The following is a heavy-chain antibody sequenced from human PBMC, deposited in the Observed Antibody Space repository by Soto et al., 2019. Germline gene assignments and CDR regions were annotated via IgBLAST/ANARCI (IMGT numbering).Heavy chain of an antibody. J-gene: IGHJ4*02. D-gene: IGHD6-19*01. CDR2: ISWNSGSI. V-gene: IGHV3-9*01. CDR1: GFTFDDYA. Sequence: EVQLVESGGGLVQPGRSLRLSCAASGFTFDDYAMHWVRQAPGKGLEWVSGISWNSGSIGYADSVKGRFTISRDNAKNSLYLQMNSLRAEDTALYYRAKDLYRSSGWYLVGSFDYWGQGTLVTVSS. CDR3: AKDLYRSSGWYLVGSFDY.